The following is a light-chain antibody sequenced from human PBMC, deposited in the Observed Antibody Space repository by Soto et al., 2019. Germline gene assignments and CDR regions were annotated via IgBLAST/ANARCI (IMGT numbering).Light chain of an antibody. CDR1: QSISSY. V-gene: IGKV1-9*01. J-gene: IGKJ5*01. CDR3: QQLYIFPLT. CDR2: AAS. Sequence: DIQMTQSPSSVSASVGDRVTITCRASQSISSYLNWYQQKPGKAPNLLMYAASTLQSGVPSRFSGGESGTEYTLTISSLQPEDSATYYCQQLYIFPLTFGQGTRLEI.